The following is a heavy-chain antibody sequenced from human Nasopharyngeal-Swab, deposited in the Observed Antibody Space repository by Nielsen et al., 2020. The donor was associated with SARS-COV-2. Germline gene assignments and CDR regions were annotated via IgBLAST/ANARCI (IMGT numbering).Heavy chain of an antibody. Sequence: SETLSLTCTVSGGSISSGGYYWSWIRQHPGKGLEWIGYIYYSGSTYYNPSLKSRVTISVDTSKNQFSLKLSSVTAADTAVYYCARDQAGATWAPGAFDIWGQGTMVTVSP. V-gene: IGHV4-31*03. J-gene: IGHJ3*02. CDR2: IYYSGST. CDR1: GGSISSGGYY. D-gene: IGHD1-26*01. CDR3: ARDQAGATWAPGAFDI.